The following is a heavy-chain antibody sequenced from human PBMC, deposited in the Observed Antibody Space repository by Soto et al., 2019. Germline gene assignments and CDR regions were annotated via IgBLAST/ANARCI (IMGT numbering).Heavy chain of an antibody. CDR3: ARDQTDSGGYSDS. D-gene: IGHD3-22*01. Sequence: SVKVSCKASGGTFSSYAISWVRQAPGQGLEWMGGIIPIFGTANYAQKFQGRVTITADESTSTAYMELSSLRSEDTAAYFCARDQTDSGGYSDSWGQGTLVTVSS. J-gene: IGHJ4*02. CDR2: IIPIFGTA. CDR1: GGTFSSYA. V-gene: IGHV1-69*13.